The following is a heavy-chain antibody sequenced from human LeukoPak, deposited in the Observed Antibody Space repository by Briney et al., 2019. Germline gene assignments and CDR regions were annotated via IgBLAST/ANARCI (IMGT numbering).Heavy chain of an antibody. CDR2: ISDDGSNK. CDR1: GFTFSKYA. J-gene: IGHJ4*02. CDR3: AKDRYSSGWYSDFDY. V-gene: IGHV3-30*18. Sequence: PGGSLRLSCAASGFTFSKYAMHWVRQAPGKGLEWVAVISDDGSNKFYGDSVKGRFTISRDNSKNTVYLQMNSLRAEDTAVYYCAKDRYSSGWYSDFDYWGQGTLVTVSS. D-gene: IGHD6-19*01.